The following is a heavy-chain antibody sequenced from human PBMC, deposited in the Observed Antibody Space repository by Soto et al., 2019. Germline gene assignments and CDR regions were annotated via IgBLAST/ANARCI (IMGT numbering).Heavy chain of an antibody. CDR1: GYSFTDYH. CDR3: ARGDSTDCSNGVCSFFYNHDMDV. D-gene: IGHD2-8*01. Sequence: QVQLVQSGAEAKKPGASVKVSCKASGYSFTDYHIHWVRQAPGQGLEWLGRINPKSGGTSTAQKFQGWVTMTTDTSISTASMELTRLTSDDTAIYYCARGDSTDCSNGVCSFFYNHDMDVWGPGTTVTVSS. CDR2: INPKSGGT. J-gene: IGHJ6*02. V-gene: IGHV1-2*04.